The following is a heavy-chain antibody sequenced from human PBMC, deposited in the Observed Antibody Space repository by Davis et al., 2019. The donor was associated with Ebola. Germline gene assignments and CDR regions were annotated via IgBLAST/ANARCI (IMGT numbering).Heavy chain of an antibody. CDR3: ARDQQQLVPQYYYYYGMDV. CDR1: GFAFSGYW. D-gene: IGHD6-13*01. Sequence: HTGGSLRLSCAASGFAFSGYWMHWVRQSPGKGLVWVSRISNDGRSTYYADSVKGRFTISRDNAKNTLYLQMNSLRAEDTAVYYCARDQQQLVPQYYYYYGMDVWGQGTTVTVSS. J-gene: IGHJ6*02. CDR2: ISNDGRST. V-gene: IGHV3-74*01.